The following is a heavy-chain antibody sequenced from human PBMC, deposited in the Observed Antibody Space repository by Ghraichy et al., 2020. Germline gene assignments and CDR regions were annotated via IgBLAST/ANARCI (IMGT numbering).Heavy chain of an antibody. CDR1: GFTFSSYS. D-gene: IGHD6-19*01. Sequence: GGSLRLSCAASGFTFSSYSMNWVRQAPGKGLEWVSSISSSSSYIYYADSVKGRFTISRDNAKNSLYLQMNSLRAEDTAVYYCARDHLAVAGDFDYWGQGTLVTVSS. V-gene: IGHV3-21*01. J-gene: IGHJ4*02. CDR2: ISSSSSYI. CDR3: ARDHLAVAGDFDY.